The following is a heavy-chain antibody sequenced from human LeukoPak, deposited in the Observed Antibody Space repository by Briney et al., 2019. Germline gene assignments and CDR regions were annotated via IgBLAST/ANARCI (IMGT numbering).Heavy chain of an antibody. J-gene: IGHJ4*02. D-gene: IGHD1-26*01. Sequence: GGSLRLSCAASGFSVSNYDMSWVRQAPGKGLEWVSGISNDGGRTYYADSVKGRLTISRDNSKNSLYLQMNSLRVEDTAVYCCAKGRIVGATSFDYWGQGSLVTVSS. CDR1: GFSVSNYD. CDR3: AKGRIVGATSFDY. V-gene: IGHV3-23*01. CDR2: ISNDGGRT.